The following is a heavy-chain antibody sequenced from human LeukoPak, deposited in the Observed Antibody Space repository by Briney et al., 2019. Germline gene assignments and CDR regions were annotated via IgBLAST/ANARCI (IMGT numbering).Heavy chain of an antibody. J-gene: IGHJ3*02. V-gene: IGHV3-23*01. D-gene: IGHD3-10*01. CDR3: AEGFHPDAFDI. Sequence: GGSLRLPCAPSGFTFSSYAMSGFRQPPGKGREGGSAISGSGGSKYYADSVKGRFTISRDNSKNTLYLQMNSLRAEDTAVYYCAEGFHPDAFDIWGQGTMVTVSS. CDR2: ISGSGGSK. CDR1: GFTFSSYA.